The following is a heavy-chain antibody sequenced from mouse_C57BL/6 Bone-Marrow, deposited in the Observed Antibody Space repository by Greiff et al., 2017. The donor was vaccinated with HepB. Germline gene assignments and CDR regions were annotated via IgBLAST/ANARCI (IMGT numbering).Heavy chain of an antibody. CDR1: GFTFSSYA. V-gene: IGHV5-4*03. CDR3: ARYTEPPWDRAMDY. Sequence: EVKLVESGGGLVKPGGSLKLSCAASGFTFSSYAMSWVRQTPEKRLEWVATISDGGSYTYYPDNVKGRFTISRDNAKNNLYLQMSHLKSEDTALYYGARYTEPPWDRAMDYWGQGTSVTVSS. D-gene: IGHD3-3*01. CDR2: ISDGGSYT. J-gene: IGHJ4*01.